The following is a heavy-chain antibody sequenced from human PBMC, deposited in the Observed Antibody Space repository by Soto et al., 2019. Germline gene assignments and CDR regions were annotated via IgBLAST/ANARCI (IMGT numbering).Heavy chain of an antibody. V-gene: IGHV3-30*03. CDR2: IAYDGSKT. D-gene: IGHD3-22*01. CDR1: GFTFSSNG. Sequence: QVQLVESGVGVVQPGRSLRLTCAASGFTFSSNGMHWVRQPPGKGLEWVALIAYDGSKTYYGDSVRGRFTISRDNSENTLFLQMNSLRAEDTAVYYCARWVGGSMFDNSGKYDSWGQGTLVTVSS. CDR3: ARWVGGSMFDNSGKYDS. J-gene: IGHJ5*01.